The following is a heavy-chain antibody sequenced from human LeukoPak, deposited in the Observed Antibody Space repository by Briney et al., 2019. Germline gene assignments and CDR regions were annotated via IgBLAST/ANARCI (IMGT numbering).Heavy chain of an antibody. CDR2: IYPSGST. Sequence: SETLSLTCTVSGASIGSFYWTWIRQPPGERLEWIGYIYPSGSTNYNPSLKSRVSISADKSKNQLSLSLNSVTAADTAVYYCARGSGAPTPFPLDFWGQGILVTVSS. V-gene: IGHV4-4*09. CDR1: GASIGSFY. CDR3: ARGSGAPTPFPLDF. J-gene: IGHJ4*01. D-gene: IGHD3-10*01.